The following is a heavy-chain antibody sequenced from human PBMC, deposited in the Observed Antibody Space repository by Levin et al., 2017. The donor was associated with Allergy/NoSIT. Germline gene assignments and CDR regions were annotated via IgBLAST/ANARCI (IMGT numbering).Heavy chain of an antibody. CDR3: SRDLGTSSWWGWFDP. D-gene: IGHD6-13*01. Sequence: GGSLRLSCAASGFTFSSYCMSWVRQAPGKGLEWVANIKEAGSEKKYVDSVKGRFTISRDNAKSSLYLQMDSLRAEDTAVYYCSRDLGTSSWWGWFDPWGQGTLVTVSS. CDR2: IKEAGSEK. J-gene: IGHJ5*02. V-gene: IGHV3-7*04. CDR1: GFTFSSYC.